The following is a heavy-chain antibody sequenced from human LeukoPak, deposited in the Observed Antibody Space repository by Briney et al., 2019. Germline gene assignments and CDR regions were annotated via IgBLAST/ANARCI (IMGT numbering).Heavy chain of an antibody. CDR2: INQDGSEK. J-gene: IGHJ6*03. CDR1: GGSISSSSYY. V-gene: IGHV3-7*01. Sequence: ETLSLTCTVSGGSISSSSYYWGWIRQAPGKGLEWVANINQDGSEKYYVDSVKGRFTISRDNAKNSLYLQMNSLRAEDTAVYYCARDQGFSYYFYYMDVWGKGTTVTVSS. D-gene: IGHD3-3*01. CDR3: ARDQGFSYYFYYMDV.